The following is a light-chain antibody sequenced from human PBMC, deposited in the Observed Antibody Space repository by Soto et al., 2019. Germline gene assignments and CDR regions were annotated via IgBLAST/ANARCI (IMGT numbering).Light chain of an antibody. J-gene: IGKJ4*01. CDR1: QSVSSN. CDR2: SAS. V-gene: IGKV3-15*01. Sequence: EIVLTQSPDTLSVSPGERVTLSCRASQSVSSNLAWYQQKPGQPPRLLIYSASTSATGIPARFSGSGSGTEFTLIISSLQSEDFAVYYCQQHSNWPPLTFGGGTKVEIK. CDR3: QQHSNWPPLT.